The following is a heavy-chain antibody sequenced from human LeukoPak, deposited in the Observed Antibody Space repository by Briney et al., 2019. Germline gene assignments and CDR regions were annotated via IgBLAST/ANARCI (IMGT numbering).Heavy chain of an antibody. V-gene: IGHV3-33*01. CDR1: GXTFSSYG. J-gene: IGHJ3*02. D-gene: IGHD3-22*01. CDR2: IWYDGSNK. CDR3: ARDDLYYYDSSGSPGAFDI. Sequence: PGGSLRLSCAASGXTFSSYGVHWVRQAPGKGLEWVAVIWYDGSNKYYADSVKGRFTISRDNSKNTLYLQMNSLRAEDTAVYYCARDDLYYYDSSGSPGAFDIWGQGTMVTVSS.